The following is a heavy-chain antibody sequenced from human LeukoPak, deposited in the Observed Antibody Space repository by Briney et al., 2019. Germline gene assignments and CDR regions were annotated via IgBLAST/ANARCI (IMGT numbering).Heavy chain of an antibody. D-gene: IGHD5-18*01. CDR2: IYHSGST. J-gene: IGHJ4*02. CDR3: ASSIPLWLSYFDY. Sequence: SETLSLTCTVSGYSISSGYYWDWIRQPPGKGLEWIGSIYHSGSTYYNPSLTSRVTISVVTSKNQFSLKLSSVSAADTAVYYCASSIPLWLSYFDYWGQGTLVTVSS. V-gene: IGHV4-38-2*02. CDR1: GYSISSGYY.